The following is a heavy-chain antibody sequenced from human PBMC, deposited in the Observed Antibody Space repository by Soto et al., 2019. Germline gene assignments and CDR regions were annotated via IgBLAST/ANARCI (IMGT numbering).Heavy chain of an antibody. Sequence: GGSLRLSCAASGFTFSIFAMSWVRQSPGKGLEWVSTISGSGGSTYYADAVKGRFTISRDNSMGTLYLQMKSLRVEDTAIYYCAKEVSLGSTVDLGYWGQGALVTVPQ. CDR2: ISGSGGST. CDR3: AKEVSLGSTVDLGY. D-gene: IGHD7-27*01. V-gene: IGHV3-23*01. CDR1: GFTFSIFA. J-gene: IGHJ4*02.